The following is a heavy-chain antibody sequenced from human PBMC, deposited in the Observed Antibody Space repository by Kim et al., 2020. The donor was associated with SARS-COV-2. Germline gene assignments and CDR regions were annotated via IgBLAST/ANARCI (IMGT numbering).Heavy chain of an antibody. D-gene: IGHD6-13*01. J-gene: IGHJ3*02. CDR1: GGSISSYY. CDR3: ARYSSSWYGKAFDI. V-gene: IGHV4-59*01. Sequence: SETLSLTCTVSGGSISSYYWSWIRQPPGKGLEWIGYIYYSGSTNYNPSLKSRVTISVDTSKNQFSLKLSSVTAADTAVYYCARYSSSWYGKAFDIWGQGTMVTVSS. CDR2: IYYSGST.